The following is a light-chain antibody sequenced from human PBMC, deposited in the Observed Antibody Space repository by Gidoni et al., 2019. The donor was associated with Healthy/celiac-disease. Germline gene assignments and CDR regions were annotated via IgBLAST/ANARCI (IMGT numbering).Light chain of an antibody. CDR2: GAS. CDR3: HQYGRSPFT. CDR1: QSVTSSQ. V-gene: IGKV3-20*01. Sequence: EIVLTQSPGTLSLSPGERATLSCRASQSVTSSQLAWYQQKPGQSPRFLIYGASARAPDTPDRFSGSGSGRDFTLTISRLEPEDFGVYYCHQYGRSPFTFGPGTKLDIK. J-gene: IGKJ3*01.